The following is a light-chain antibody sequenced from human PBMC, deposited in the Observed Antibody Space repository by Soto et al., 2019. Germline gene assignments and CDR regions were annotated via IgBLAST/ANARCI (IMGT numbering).Light chain of an antibody. CDR2: AVS. CDR3: QQAHSFPLT. Sequence: DIQMTQSPSSVSSSVGDRVTITCRSSEGISRWLAWYQQKPVRAPNLLIYAVSSLQSVVPSRFRGSGYGTDFTLTISSLQPDDFATYYCQQAHSFPLTCGGGTKVEL. J-gene: IGKJ4*01. CDR1: EGISRW. V-gene: IGKV1-12*01.